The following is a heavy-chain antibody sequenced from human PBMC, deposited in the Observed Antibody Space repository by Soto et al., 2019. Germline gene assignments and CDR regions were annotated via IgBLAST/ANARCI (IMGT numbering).Heavy chain of an antibody. CDR3: AREDDGMDV. CDR2: IFHSGNS. J-gene: IGHJ6*01. Sequence: SETLSLTCAVSGSSMSGFYWGWVRQPPGKGLEWIGSIFHSGNSYYNPSLKSRVILSVDTSKNQFSLNLTAEIAADTAVYYCAREDDGMDVWGQGTPVTVSS. CDR1: GSSMSGFY. V-gene: IGHV4-38-2*02.